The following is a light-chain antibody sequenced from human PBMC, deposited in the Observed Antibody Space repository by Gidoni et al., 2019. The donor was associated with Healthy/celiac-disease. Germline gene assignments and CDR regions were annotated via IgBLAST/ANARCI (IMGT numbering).Light chain of an antibody. CDR3: QQYGSSSWT. J-gene: IGKJ1*01. CDR2: GAS. CDR1: QSVSSSY. Sequence: EIVLTPSPGTLSLSPGERATLSCRASQSVSSSYLAWYQQKPGQAPRLLIYGASSRATGIPDRFRGSGSGTDFTLTISRLEPEDFAVYYCQQYGSSSWTFGQXTKVEIK. V-gene: IGKV3-20*01.